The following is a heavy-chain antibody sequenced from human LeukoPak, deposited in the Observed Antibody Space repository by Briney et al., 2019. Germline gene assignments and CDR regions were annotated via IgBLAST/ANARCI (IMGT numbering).Heavy chain of an antibody. CDR2: IYYTGST. Sequence: SETLSLTCSVSGASVTSRGFYWGWLRQSPGKGLEWIATIYYTGSTYYDPSLKSRVTISIDTSKNQFSLNVRSVSAADTAVYYCARHSGSGSLSRPFDPWGQGALVTVTS. D-gene: IGHD3-10*01. CDR3: ARHSGSGSLSRPFDP. CDR1: GASVTSRGFY. V-gene: IGHV4-39*01. J-gene: IGHJ5*02.